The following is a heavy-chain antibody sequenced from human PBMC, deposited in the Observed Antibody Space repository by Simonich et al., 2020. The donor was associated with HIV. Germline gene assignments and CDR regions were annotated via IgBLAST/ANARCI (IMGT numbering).Heavy chain of an antibody. CDR3: ARLTAGGLGEYFQH. J-gene: IGHJ1*01. V-gene: IGHV4-34*01. CDR2: IKHSGRT. D-gene: IGHD6-13*01. Sequence: QVLLQQWCAGLLKPSETRSLSCAVYGGSSCGYSLSWIRQPPGMGLECSGEIKHSGRTNYNPSLKSRVTIAVDTSKNQFSLKLSSVTAADTDVYYCARLTAGGLGEYFQHWSQGTLVTASS. CDR1: GGSSCGYS.